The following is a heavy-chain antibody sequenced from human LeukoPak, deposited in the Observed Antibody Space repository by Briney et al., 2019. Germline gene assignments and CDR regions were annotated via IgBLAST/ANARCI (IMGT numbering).Heavy chain of an antibody. J-gene: IGHJ5*02. CDR2: IYYSGST. CDR1: GGSISSYY. D-gene: IGHD5-18*01. CDR3: ARDPGYSYGHGWWFDP. V-gene: IGHV4-59*01. Sequence: SETLSLTCTVPGGSISSYYWSWIRQPPGEGLEWIGYIYYSGSTNYNPSLKSRVTISVATSKNQFSLKLSSVTAADTAVYYCARDPGYSYGHGWWFDPWGQGTLVTVSS.